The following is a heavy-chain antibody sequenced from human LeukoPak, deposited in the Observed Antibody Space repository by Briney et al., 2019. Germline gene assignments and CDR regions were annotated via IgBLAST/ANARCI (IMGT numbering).Heavy chain of an antibody. CDR3: ARGSGCSSTSCYTFLFDY. V-gene: IGHV3-30-3*01. CDR2: TSYDGSNK. Sequence: GGSLRLSCAASGFTFSTYAMHWVRQAPGKGLEWVAVTSYDGSNKYYADSVKGRFTISRDNSENTLYLQTNSLRAEDTAVYYCARGSGCSSTSCYTFLFDYWGQGSLVTVSS. D-gene: IGHD2-2*02. CDR1: GFTFSTYA. J-gene: IGHJ4*02.